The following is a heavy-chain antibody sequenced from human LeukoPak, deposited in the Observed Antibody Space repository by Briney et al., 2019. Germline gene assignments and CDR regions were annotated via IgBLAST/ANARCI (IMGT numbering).Heavy chain of an antibody. CDR1: GGTFSSYA. D-gene: IGHD3-16*02. V-gene: IGHV1-69*13. J-gene: IGHJ5*02. Sequence: SVKVSCKASGGTFSSYAISWVRQAPGQGLEWMGGIIPIFGTANYAQKFQGRVTITADESPSTAYMELSSLRSEDTAVYYCAGQITFGGVIVSWFDPWGQGTLVTVSS. CDR2: IIPIFGTA. CDR3: AGQITFGGVIVSWFDP.